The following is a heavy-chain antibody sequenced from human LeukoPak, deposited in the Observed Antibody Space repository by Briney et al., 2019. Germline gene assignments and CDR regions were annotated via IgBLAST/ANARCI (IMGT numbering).Heavy chain of an antibody. CDR1: GYTFASYD. Sequence: ASVKVSCQASGYTFASYDIDWVRQATGQGLEWMGWMNPNSGNTGYAQKFQGRVTMTRNTSVSTAYMELSSLRSEDTAVYYCARFPSYYYDSSAHTTPLAFDIWGQGTMVTVSS. V-gene: IGHV1-8*01. CDR2: MNPNSGNT. CDR3: ARFPSYYYDSSAHTTPLAFDI. D-gene: IGHD3-22*01. J-gene: IGHJ3*02.